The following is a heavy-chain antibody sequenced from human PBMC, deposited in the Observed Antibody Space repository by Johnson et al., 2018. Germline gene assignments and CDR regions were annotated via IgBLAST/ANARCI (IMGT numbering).Heavy chain of an antibody. J-gene: IGHJ6*02. CDR1: GYTFTSYD. V-gene: IGHV1-8*01. D-gene: IGHD3-10*01. CDR2: MNPNSGNT. Sequence: QVQLVQSGAEVKKPGASVKVSCKASGYTFTSYDINWVRQATGQGLEWMGWMNPNSGNTGYAQKFQGRVTMTRNTSISTAYMELSSLRFEDTAVYYCARVIHEDGDAGGGYYFYYGMGVWGQGTTVTVSS. CDR3: ARVIHEDGDAGGGYYFYYGMGV.